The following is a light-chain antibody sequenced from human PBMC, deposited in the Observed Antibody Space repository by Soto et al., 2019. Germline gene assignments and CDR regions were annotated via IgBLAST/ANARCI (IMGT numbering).Light chain of an antibody. V-gene: IGLV2-14*01. CDR3: SSYTSSSSGV. CDR2: EVR. Sequence: QSALTQPASVSGSPGQSITISCTGTSSDVGGFNYVSWYQQHPGKTPKLLIYEVRLRPTGVSDRFSGSKSGNTASLTISGLQAEDEADYYCSSYTSSSSGVFGTWTKLTVL. CDR1: SSDVGGFNY. J-gene: IGLJ1*01.